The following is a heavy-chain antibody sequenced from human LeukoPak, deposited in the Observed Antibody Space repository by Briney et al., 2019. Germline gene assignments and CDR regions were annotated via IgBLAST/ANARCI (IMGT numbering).Heavy chain of an antibody. J-gene: IGHJ4*02. Sequence: PGGSLRLSCAASGFTFSDYYMSWVRQAPGKGLEWVSYISSSGSTIYYADSVKGRFTISRDNAKNSLYLQMNGLRAEDTAVYYCARAPVFGGGDIFFDYWGQGTLVTVSS. V-gene: IGHV3-11*04. CDR1: GFTFSDYY. CDR3: ARAPVFGGGDIFFDY. CDR2: ISSSGSTI. D-gene: IGHD2-21*01.